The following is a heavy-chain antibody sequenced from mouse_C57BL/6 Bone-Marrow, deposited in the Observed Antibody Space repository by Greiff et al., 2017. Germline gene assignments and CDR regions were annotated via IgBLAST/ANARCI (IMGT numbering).Heavy chain of an antibody. V-gene: IGHV5-15*04. CDR1: GFTFSDYG. Sequence: EVQGVESGGGLVQPGGSLKLSCAASGFTFSDYGMAWVRQAPRKGPEWVAFISNLAYSIYYADTVTGRFTISRENAKNTLYLEMSSLRSEDTAMYYCARREHGFFDYWGQGTTLTVSS. CDR3: ARREHGFFDY. D-gene: IGHD2-2*01. J-gene: IGHJ2*01. CDR2: ISNLAYSI.